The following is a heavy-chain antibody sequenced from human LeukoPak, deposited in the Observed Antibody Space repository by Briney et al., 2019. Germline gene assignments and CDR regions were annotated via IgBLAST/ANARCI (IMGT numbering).Heavy chain of an antibody. J-gene: IGHJ4*02. CDR1: GFTFSSYA. CDR2: ISGSGGST. D-gene: IGHD3-16*02. Sequence: GGSLRHSCAASGFTFSSYAMSWVRQAPGKGLEWVSAISGSGGSTYYADSVKGRFTISRDNSKNTLYLQMNSLRAEDTAVYYCAKGPITFGGVIVNDYWGQGTLVTVSS. V-gene: IGHV3-23*01. CDR3: AKGPITFGGVIVNDY.